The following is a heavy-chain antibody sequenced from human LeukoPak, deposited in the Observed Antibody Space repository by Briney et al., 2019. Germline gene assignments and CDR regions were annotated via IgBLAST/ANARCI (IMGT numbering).Heavy chain of an antibody. Sequence: ASVKVSCKASGYTFTSYDINWVRQATGQGLEWMGWMNPNSGNTGYAQKFQGRVTITRNTSISTAYMELSSLRSEDTAVYYCARDRDRRDGYNWANAFDIWGQGTMVTVSS. CDR1: GYTFTSYD. V-gene: IGHV1-8*03. CDR3: ARDRDRRDGYNWANAFDI. D-gene: IGHD5-24*01. CDR2: MNPNSGNT. J-gene: IGHJ3*02.